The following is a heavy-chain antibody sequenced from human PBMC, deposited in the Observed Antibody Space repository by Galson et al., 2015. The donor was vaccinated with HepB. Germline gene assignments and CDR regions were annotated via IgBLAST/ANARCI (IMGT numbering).Heavy chain of an antibody. J-gene: IGHJ4*02. Sequence: SLRLSCAASGFTFSSYAIMWVRQAPGKGLEWVAVIWYDGSNKYYADSVKGRFTISRDNSKNTLYLQMNSLRAEDTAVYYCARGSRGWIWFGEFLFDYWGQGTLVTVSS. D-gene: IGHD3-10*01. CDR3: ARGSRGWIWFGEFLFDY. CDR2: IWYDGSNK. V-gene: IGHV3-33*08. CDR1: GFTFSSYA.